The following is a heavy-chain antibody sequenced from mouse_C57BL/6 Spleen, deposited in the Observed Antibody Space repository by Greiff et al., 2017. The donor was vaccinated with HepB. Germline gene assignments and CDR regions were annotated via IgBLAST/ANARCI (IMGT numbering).Heavy chain of an antibody. V-gene: IGHV1-55*01. Sequence: QVQLQQPGAELVKPGASVKMSCKASGYTFTSYWITWVKQRPGQGLEWIGDIYPGSGSTNYNEKFKSKATLTVDTASTTAYMQLRSLTSEDSAVYYCARGGKIYFDYWGKGTTLTVSS. CDR3: ARGGKIYFDY. CDR2: IYPGSGST. CDR1: GYTFTSYW. J-gene: IGHJ2*01.